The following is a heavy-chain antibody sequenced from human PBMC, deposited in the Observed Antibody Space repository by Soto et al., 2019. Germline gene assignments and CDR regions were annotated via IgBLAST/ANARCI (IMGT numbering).Heavy chain of an antibody. D-gene: IGHD1-7*01. Sequence: QVHLVQSGAEVKRPGASVKVSCKASGYPFSNYYLHWVRQAPGQRPDWLGIINPSGGTTGYPQRFKGRVSITRDTSTSTVYMELPSLRSEDTAVYYCAREPRENYYFDYWGQGTLVTVSS. CDR3: AREPRENYYFDY. CDR1: GYPFSNYY. CDR2: INPSGGTT. J-gene: IGHJ4*02. V-gene: IGHV1-46*01.